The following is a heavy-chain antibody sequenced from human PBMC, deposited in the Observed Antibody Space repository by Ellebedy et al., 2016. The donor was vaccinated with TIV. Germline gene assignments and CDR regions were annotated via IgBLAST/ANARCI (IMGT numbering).Heavy chain of an antibody. CDR2: IYQDGSKQ. CDR3: ARRGSYGDYAVQVNSWFDR. CDR1: GFSFRSYW. V-gene: IGHV3-7*01. Sequence: PGGSLRLSCVASGFSFRSYWMSWVRQAPGKGLAWVANIYQDGSKQYYVDSVKGRFTISRDNANKSLFLQMNSLRGEDTAVYYCARRGSYGDYAVQVNSWFDRWGRGTLVTVSS. D-gene: IGHD4-17*01. J-gene: IGHJ5*02.